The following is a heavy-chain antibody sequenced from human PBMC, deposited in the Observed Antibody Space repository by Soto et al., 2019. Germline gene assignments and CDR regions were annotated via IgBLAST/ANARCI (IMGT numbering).Heavy chain of an antibody. V-gene: IGHV4-30-4*01. CDR2: IYYSGST. D-gene: IGHD1-26*01. J-gene: IGHJ4*02. CDR3: ARDSGSFHWFDY. Sequence: SLSLTCTVSGGSISSGDYYWSWIRQPPGKGLEWIGYIYYSGSTYYNPSLKSRVTISVDTSKNQFSLKLSSVTAADTAVYYCARDSGSFHWFDYWGQGTLVTVSS. CDR1: GGSISSGDYY.